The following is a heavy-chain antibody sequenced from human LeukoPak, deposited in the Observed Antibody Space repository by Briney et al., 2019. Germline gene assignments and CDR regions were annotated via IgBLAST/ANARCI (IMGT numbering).Heavy chain of an antibody. Sequence: ASVKVSCKASGYTFTGYYTHWVRQAPGQGLEWMGWINPNSGGTNYAQKFQGRVTMTRDTSISTAYMELSRLRSDDTAVYYCARDSVSKRYCSSTSCYVWFDPWGQGTLVTVSS. CDR1: GYTFTGYY. CDR2: INPNSGGT. J-gene: IGHJ5*02. V-gene: IGHV1-2*02. D-gene: IGHD2-2*01. CDR3: ARDSVSKRYCSSTSCYVWFDP.